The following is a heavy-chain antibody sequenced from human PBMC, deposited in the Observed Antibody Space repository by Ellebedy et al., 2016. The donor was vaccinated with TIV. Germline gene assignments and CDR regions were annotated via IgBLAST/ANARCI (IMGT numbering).Heavy chain of an antibody. J-gene: IGHJ4*02. V-gene: IGHV4-39*07. D-gene: IGHD6-13*01. CDR2: IYYDGTT. CDR1: GDSITSSTYL. Sequence: MPSETLSLTCTVSGDSITSSTYLWGWIRQPPGKGLEWIATIYYDGTTYYNPSLKSRVTISGDTPKNQFSLKLSSVTAADAAVYYCARDEYNISWFKYWGQGTLVTVSS. CDR3: ARDEYNISWFKY.